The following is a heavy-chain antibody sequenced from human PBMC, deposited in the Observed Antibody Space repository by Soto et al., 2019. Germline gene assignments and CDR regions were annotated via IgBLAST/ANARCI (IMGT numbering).Heavy chain of an antibody. D-gene: IGHD1-1*01. J-gene: IGHJ4*02. CDR1: GFSLSTSGVG. CDR3: AHSGLEQPFDY. CDR2: IYWDDDK. Sequence: QITLKESGPTLVKPTQTLTLTCTFSGFSLSTSGVGVGWIRQPPGKALEWLALIYWDDDKRYSPSLKSRLTATXXTSKNQVVLTMTNMDPVDTATYYCAHSGLEQPFDYWGQGTLVTVSS. V-gene: IGHV2-5*02.